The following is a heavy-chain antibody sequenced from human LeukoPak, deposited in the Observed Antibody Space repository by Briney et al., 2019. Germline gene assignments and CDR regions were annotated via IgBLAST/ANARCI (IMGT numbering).Heavy chain of an antibody. V-gene: IGHV4-39*01. CDR1: GGSISSSSYY. D-gene: IGHD2-15*01. J-gene: IGHJ3*02. CDR2: IYYSGST. Sequence: SETLSLTCTVSGGSISSSSYYWGWIRQPPGKGLECIGSIYYSGSTYYNPSLMGRVTISVDTSKNQFSLKVRSVTAADTAVYYCATVGYCSGGSCYEVAFDIWGQGTMVTVSS. CDR3: ATVGYCSGGSCYEVAFDI.